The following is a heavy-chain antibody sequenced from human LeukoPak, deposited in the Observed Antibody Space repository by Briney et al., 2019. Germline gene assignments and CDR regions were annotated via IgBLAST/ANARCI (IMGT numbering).Heavy chain of an antibody. D-gene: IGHD3-16*01. CDR2: IYYSGST. J-gene: IGHJ4*02. CDR3: ERRGDY. CDR1: GGSISSTYYY. Sequence: PSETLSLTCTVSGGSISSTYYYWGWIRQPPGKGLEWIGSIYYSGSTYYNPSLKSRVTISIDTSKNQFSLKLRSVTAADTAVYYCERRGDYWGQGTLVTVFS. V-gene: IGHV4-39*01.